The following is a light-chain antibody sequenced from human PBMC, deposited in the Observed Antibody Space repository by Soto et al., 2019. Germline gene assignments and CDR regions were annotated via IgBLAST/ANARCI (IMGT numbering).Light chain of an antibody. V-gene: IGKV1-27*01. J-gene: IGKJ3*01. CDR3: QKYNNGPPAT. Sequence: DIQMTQSPSSLSASVGDRVTITCRASQDINNYLAWYQQKPGKAPKLLIYAASTLQSGVPSRFSGGGSGTDFTLTISSLQPEDVATYYSQKYNNGPPATFGPGTKVGV. CDR2: AAS. CDR1: QDINNY.